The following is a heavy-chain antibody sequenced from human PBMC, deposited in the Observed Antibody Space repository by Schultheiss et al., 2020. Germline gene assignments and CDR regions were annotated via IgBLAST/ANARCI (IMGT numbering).Heavy chain of an antibody. J-gene: IGHJ4*02. CDR2: IKQDGSEK. Sequence: GGSLRLSCAASGFTVSSNYMSWVRQAPGKGLEWVANIKQDGSEKYYVDSVKGRFTISRDNAKNSLYLQMNSLRAEDTAVYFCAGPRAPIDYWGQGTLVTVSS. V-gene: IGHV3-7*01. CDR3: AGPRAPIDY. CDR1: GFTVSSNY.